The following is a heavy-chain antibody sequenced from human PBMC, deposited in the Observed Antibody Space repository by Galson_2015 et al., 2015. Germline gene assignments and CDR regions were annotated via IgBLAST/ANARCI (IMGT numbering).Heavy chain of an antibody. D-gene: IGHD2-15*01. Sequence: SLRLSCAASGITFSSHWMHWVRQVPGKGLVWVSSISPDGTYTNYADSVKGRFTISRDNAKNTLYLQMNSLRAEDTAVYYCYSSCILWYFFYWGQATLVPVSS. J-gene: IGHJ4*02. V-gene: IGHV3-74*01. CDR3: YSSCILWYFFY. CDR1: GITFSSHW. CDR2: ISPDGTYT.